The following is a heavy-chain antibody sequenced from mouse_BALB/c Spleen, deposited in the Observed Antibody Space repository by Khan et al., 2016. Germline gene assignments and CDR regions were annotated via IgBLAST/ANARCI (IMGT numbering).Heavy chain of an antibody. CDR2: IDPYNGGT. J-gene: IGHJ4*01. CDR3: ASSTQSFYALDY. V-gene: IGHV1S135*01. D-gene: IGHD1-1*01. Sequence: VQLQQSGPELMKPGASVKISCKASGYSFTSYYMHWVKQSHGKSLEWIGYIDPYNGGTSYTQKFKGKATLTVDKAYSTAYMHLSSLTSEDSAFYYCASSTQSFYALDYWGHGTSVTFSS. CDR1: GYSFTSYY.